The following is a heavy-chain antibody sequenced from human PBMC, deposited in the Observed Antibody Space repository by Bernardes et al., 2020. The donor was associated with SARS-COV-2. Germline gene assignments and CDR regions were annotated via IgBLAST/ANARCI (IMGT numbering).Heavy chain of an antibody. Sequence: GGSLRLSCAASGFTFSTSWVHWVRQAPGKGLEWVSRINGDGSTINYADSVKGRFTISRDNAYNTLYLQLNSLRTDDTAVYYCTRAGNYRLDSWGQGTLVTVSS. V-gene: IGHV3-74*01. J-gene: IGHJ5*01. CDR1: GFTFSTSW. D-gene: IGHD1-7*01. CDR2: INGDGSTI. CDR3: TRAGNYRLDS.